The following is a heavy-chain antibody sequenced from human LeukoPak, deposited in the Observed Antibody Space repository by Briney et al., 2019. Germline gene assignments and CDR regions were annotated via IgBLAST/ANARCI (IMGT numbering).Heavy chain of an antibody. D-gene: IGHD4-23*01. Sequence: GGSLRLSCAASGFTFRNYLMTWVRQAPGKGLEWVANINQEGNDKYYVDSVKGRFTISRDNTKNSLLLQMNSLRAEDTAVYYCVVTRTRGDHWGQGTLVTVSS. V-gene: IGHV3-7*03. J-gene: IGHJ4*02. CDR3: VVTRTRGDH. CDR1: GFTFRNYL. CDR2: INQEGNDK.